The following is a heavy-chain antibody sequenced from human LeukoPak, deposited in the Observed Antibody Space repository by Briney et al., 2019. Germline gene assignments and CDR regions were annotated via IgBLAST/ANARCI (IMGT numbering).Heavy chain of an antibody. CDR3: ARQTAMGRSGDY. D-gene: IGHD5-18*01. CDR2: IDPSDSET. Sequence: GESLKISCKASGYSFTSYWIGWVRQMPGKGLEWMGIIDPSDSETRYTPSFQGQVTISVDKSLTTAYVQWNSLKASDTAMYYCARQTAMGRSGDYWGQGTLVTVSS. V-gene: IGHV5-51*01. CDR1: GYSFTSYW. J-gene: IGHJ4*02.